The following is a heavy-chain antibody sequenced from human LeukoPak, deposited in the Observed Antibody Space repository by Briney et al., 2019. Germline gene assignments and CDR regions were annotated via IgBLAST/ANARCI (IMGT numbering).Heavy chain of an antibody. Sequence: GGSLRLSCATSGFILSSYTMHWVRQAPGKGLEWVALISYEGRNKYYADSVKGRFTISRDNSKNTLSLQMNSLRAEDTAVYYCVRDRGYDSLDYWGQGTLVTVSS. CDR2: ISYEGRNK. D-gene: IGHD5-12*01. CDR1: GFILSSYT. V-gene: IGHV3-30*04. CDR3: VRDRGYDSLDY. J-gene: IGHJ4*02.